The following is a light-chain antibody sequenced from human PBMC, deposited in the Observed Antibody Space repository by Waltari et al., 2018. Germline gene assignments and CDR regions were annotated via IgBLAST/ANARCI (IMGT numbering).Light chain of an antibody. V-gene: IGKV3-20*01. CDR3: QQYGSSPWT. CDR1: QSVSSSY. Sequence: EIVLTQSPGTLSLSPGERATLSCRASQSVSSSYLAWYQQKPGQAPRVLIHGASNRATGIPDRFSGSGSGTDLPPTXXXLEPEDFAVYYCQQYGSSPWTFGQGTKVEIK. CDR2: GAS. J-gene: IGKJ1*01.